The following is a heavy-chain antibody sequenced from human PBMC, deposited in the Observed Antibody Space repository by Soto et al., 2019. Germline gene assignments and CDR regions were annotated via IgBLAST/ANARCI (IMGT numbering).Heavy chain of an antibody. Sequence: GASVKVSCKASGYTFTSYDINWVRQATGQGLEWMGWMNPNSGNTGYAQKFQCRVTMTRNTSIGTAYMELSSLRSEDTAVYYCARVVRSCSSTSCRATRAAEYFQHWGQGTLVTVSS. CDR1: GYTFTSYD. D-gene: IGHD2-2*01. CDR2: MNPNSGNT. V-gene: IGHV1-8*01. J-gene: IGHJ1*01. CDR3: ARVVRSCSSTSCRATRAAEYFQH.